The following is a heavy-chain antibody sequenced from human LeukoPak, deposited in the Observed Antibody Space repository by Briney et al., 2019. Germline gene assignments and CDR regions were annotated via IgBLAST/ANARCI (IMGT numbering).Heavy chain of an antibody. D-gene: IGHD3-3*01. V-gene: IGHV3-7*01. Sequence: GGSLTLSCALSGFTSSTAWLTWVRQAPGKGPEWVADMRQDGSDKYYLDSVRGRFFISGDIVKNSLDLQMTSLRDDDTAVYYCVGNGMTVFGEDISFFDYWGQGVLVTVSS. CDR1: GFTSSTAW. J-gene: IGHJ4*02. CDR3: VGNGMTVFGEDISFFDY. CDR2: MRQDGSDK.